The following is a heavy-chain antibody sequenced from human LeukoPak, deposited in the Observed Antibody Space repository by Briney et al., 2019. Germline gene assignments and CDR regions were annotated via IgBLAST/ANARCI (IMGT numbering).Heavy chain of an antibody. CDR2: INTNTGNP. V-gene: IGHV7-4-1*02. J-gene: IGHJ6*02. CDR1: GYTFTSYA. CDR3: ARNIVGATYYYYGMDV. D-gene: IGHD1-26*01. Sequence: ASVKVSRKASGYTFTSYAMNWVRQAPGQGLEWMGWINTNTGNPTYAQGFTGRFVFSLDTSVSTAYLQISSLKAEDTAVYYCARNIVGATYYYYGMDVWGQGTTVTVSS.